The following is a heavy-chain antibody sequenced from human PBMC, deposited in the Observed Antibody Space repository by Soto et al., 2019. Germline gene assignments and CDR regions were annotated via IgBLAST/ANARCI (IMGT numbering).Heavy chain of an antibody. CDR1: GGTVTNSSYY. V-gene: IGHV4-39*01. CDR2: VDYRGRS. J-gene: IGHJ4*02. CDR3: VSQRTTVPTQPYFDY. Sequence: SSETMSLTCTVSGGTVTNSSYYWGWIRQSPGKGREWIGSVDYRGRSYSKSSVKSRVTIYVDTSKNRFSLSLNSVTPSDTAVYFCVSQRTTVPTQPYFDYWGPGALVTVSS.